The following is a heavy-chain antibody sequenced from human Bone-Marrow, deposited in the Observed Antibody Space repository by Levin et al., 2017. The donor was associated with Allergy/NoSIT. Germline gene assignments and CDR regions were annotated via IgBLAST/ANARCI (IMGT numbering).Heavy chain of an antibody. D-gene: IGHD3-3*01. CDR2: IYLGDSET. J-gene: IGHJ3*01. CDR1: GHNLKSYW. Sequence: RGESLKISCKGSGHNLKSYWIAWVRQKPGKGLEWMGVIYLGDSETRYSPSFQGQVTISADKAFSTAFLQWTSLKASDSAMYYCATQSVGYYDLWSRSYRGAYDFWGQGTMVTVSP. CDR3: ATQSVGYYDLWSRSYRGAYDF. V-gene: IGHV5-51*01.